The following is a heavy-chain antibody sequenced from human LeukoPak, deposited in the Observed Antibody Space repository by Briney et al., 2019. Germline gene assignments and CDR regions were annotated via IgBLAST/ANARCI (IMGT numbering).Heavy chain of an antibody. D-gene: IGHD3-3*01. V-gene: IGHV3-7*01. CDR1: GFTFSSYW. J-gene: IGHJ6*02. Sequence: PGGSLRLSCAASGFTFSSYWMSWVRQAPGKGLEWVANIKQDGSEKYYVDSVKGRFTISRDNAKNSLYLQMNSLRAEDTAVYYCARDRSPYYDFWSGYSGYGMDVWGQGTTVTVSS. CDR2: IKQDGSEK. CDR3: ARDRSPYYDFWSGYSGYGMDV.